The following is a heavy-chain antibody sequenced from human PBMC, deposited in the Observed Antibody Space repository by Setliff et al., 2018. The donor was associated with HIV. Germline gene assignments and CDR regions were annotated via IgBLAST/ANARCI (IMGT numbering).Heavy chain of an antibody. J-gene: IGHJ4*02. CDR2: ISAGSSYI. D-gene: IGHD2-15*01. V-gene: IGHV3-21*06. CDR3: TRGVDSDY. Sequence: PGGSLRLSCAASGLIFSTYTMNWVRQAPGKGLEWVSSISAGSSYIYYADSVKGRFTISRDNAKNSLYLQMYGLRAEDTAVYYCTRGVDSDYWGQGTQVTV. CDR1: GLIFSTYT.